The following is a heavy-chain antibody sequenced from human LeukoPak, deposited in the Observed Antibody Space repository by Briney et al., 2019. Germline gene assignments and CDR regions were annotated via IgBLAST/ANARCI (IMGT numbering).Heavy chain of an antibody. CDR3: ATKRGYSYGSPH. Sequence: ASVKVSCKASGGTFSSYAISWVRQAPGQGLEWMGGIIPILGTANYAQKFQGRVTITADESTSTAYMELSSLRSEDTAVYYCATKRGYSYGSPHWGQGTLVTVSS. CDR1: GGTFSSYA. D-gene: IGHD5-18*01. J-gene: IGHJ4*02. CDR2: IIPILGTA. V-gene: IGHV1-69*13.